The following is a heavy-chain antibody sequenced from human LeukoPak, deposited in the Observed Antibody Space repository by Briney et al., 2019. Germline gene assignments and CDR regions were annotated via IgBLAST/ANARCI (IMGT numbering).Heavy chain of an antibody. CDR3: AKVLSGSQDY. CDR2: ITGGAENT. Sequence: GGSLRLSCAASGFTFSGHAMSCVRQAPGKGLNWLSTITGGAENTYYADSVKGRFTISRDNSKNTVYLQMDSLRVEDTAVYYCAKVLSGSQDYWGQGTLVTVFS. V-gene: IGHV3-23*01. CDR1: GFTFSGHA. D-gene: IGHD1-26*01. J-gene: IGHJ4*02.